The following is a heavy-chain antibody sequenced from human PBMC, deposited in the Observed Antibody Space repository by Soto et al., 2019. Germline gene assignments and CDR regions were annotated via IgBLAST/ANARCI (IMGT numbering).Heavy chain of an antibody. CDR1: GGTFSSYA. D-gene: IGHD2-15*01. J-gene: IGHJ4*02. V-gene: IGHV1-69*13. CDR2: IIPIFGTA. Sequence: SVKVSCKASGGTFSSYAISWVRQAPGQGLEWMGGIIPIFGTANYAQKFQGRVTITADESTSTAYMELSSLRSEDTAVYYCARDIPATVVMGFDYWGQGTLVTVSS. CDR3: ARDIPATVVMGFDY.